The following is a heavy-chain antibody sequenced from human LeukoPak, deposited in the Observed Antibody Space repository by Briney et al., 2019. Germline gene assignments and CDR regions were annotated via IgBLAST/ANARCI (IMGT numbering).Heavy chain of an antibody. V-gene: IGHV1-2*02. CDR1: GYTFTGYY. J-gene: IGHJ4*02. CDR3: ARVDYHDSSGYYQTYFFDY. CDR2: INPNSGGT. D-gene: IGHD3-22*01. Sequence: ASVKVSCKASGYTFTGYYMHWVRQAPGQGLEWMGWINPNSGGTNYAQKFQGRVTMTRDTSISTAYMELSRLRSDDTAVYYCARVDYHDSSGYYQTYFFDYWGQGTLVTVSS.